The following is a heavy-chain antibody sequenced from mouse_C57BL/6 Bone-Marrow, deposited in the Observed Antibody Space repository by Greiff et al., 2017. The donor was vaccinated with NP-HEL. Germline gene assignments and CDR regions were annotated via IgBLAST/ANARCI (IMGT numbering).Heavy chain of an antibody. Sequence: VQLQESGPGLVQPSQSLSITCTVSGFSLTSYGVHWVRQSPGKGLEWLGVIWSGGSTDYNAAFISRLSISKDNSKSQVFFKMNSLQADDTAIYYCARERNYYYGKPRYFDVWGTGTTVTVSS. CDR2: IWSGGST. D-gene: IGHD1-1*01. J-gene: IGHJ1*03. CDR3: ARERNYYYGKPRYFDV. V-gene: IGHV2-2*01. CDR1: GFSLTSYG.